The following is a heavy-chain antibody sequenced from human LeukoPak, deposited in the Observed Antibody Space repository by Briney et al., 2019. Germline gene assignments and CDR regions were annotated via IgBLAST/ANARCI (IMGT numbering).Heavy chain of an antibody. CDR2: SSSYNDNT. D-gene: IGHD2-2*01. Sequence: ASLKVCCKASGYTFGFSWVRQAPGQGLEWMGWSSSYNDNTHYAQKFQGRVTMTTDTSTSTAYMELRSLRSDDTAVYYCARDPGSSSWYHHYSYGMDVWGQGTTVTVSS. CDR1: GYTFG. CDR3: ARDPGSSSWYHHYSYGMDV. J-gene: IGHJ6*02. V-gene: IGHV1-18*01.